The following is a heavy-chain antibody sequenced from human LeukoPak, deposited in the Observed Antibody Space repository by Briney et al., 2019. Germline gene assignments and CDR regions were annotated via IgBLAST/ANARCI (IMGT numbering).Heavy chain of an antibody. D-gene: IGHD3-10*01. Sequence: PSETLSLTCTVSGGSISSYYWSWIRQPPGRGLEWIGYIYYSGSTNYNPSLKSRVTISVDTSKNQFSLKLSSVTAADTAVYYCARIINARGLFSMVRGVKMFYFDYWGQGTLVTVSS. V-gene: IGHV4-59*01. J-gene: IGHJ4*02. CDR2: IYYSGST. CDR3: ARIINARGLFSMVRGVKMFYFDY. CDR1: GGSISSYY.